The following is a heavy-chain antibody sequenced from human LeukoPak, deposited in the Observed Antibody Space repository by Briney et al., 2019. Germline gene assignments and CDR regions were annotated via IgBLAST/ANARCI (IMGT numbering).Heavy chain of an antibody. D-gene: IGHD4-17*01. J-gene: IGHJ5*02. CDR1: GGSISSSSYY. CDR2: IYYSGST. Sequence: SETLSLTCTVSGGSISSSSYYWGWIRQPPGKGLEWIGSIYYSGSTYYNPSLKSRVTISVDTSKNQFSLKLSSVTAADTAVYYCARKVGYGHYAGCFEPWGQETLVSVPT. CDR3: ARKVGYGHYAGCFEP. V-gene: IGHV4-39*07.